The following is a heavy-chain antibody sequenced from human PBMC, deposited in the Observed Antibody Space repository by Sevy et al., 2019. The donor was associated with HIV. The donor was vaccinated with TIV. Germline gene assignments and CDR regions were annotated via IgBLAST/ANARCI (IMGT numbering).Heavy chain of an antibody. D-gene: IGHD6-19*01. CDR1: VFNFLSYV. CDR2: ISSSGGFT. CDR3: AKEESGGYF. Sequence: GGSLRLSCAASVFNFLSYVISWVRQTPGQGLEWVSSISSSGGFTYYADSVKGRFTISRDNSKNSVDLQINSLRADDTAVYFCAKEESGGYFWGQGTLVTVSS. V-gene: IGHV3-23*01. J-gene: IGHJ4*02.